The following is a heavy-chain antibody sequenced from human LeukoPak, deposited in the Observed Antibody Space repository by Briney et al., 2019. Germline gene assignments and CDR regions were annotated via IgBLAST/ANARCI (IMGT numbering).Heavy chain of an antibody. CDR1: GYTFTSYD. CDR2: MNPNSGNT. J-gene: IGHJ6*03. Sequence: ASVKVSCKASGYTFTSYDINWVRQATGQGLEWMGWMNPNSGNTGYAQKLQGRVTITRNTSISTAYMELSSLRSEDTAVYYCAREGNLSDMDVWGKGTTVTVSS. CDR3: AREGNLSDMDV. V-gene: IGHV1-8*03.